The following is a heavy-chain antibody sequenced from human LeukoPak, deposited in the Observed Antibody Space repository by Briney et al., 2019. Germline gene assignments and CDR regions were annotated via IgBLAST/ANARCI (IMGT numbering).Heavy chain of an antibody. Sequence: SETLSLTCTVSGGSISSGGYYWSWIRQPPGKGLEWIGCIYHSGGTNYNPSLKSRVTISIDTSKNQFSLKLSSVTAADTAVYSCARHGYLGFCSSANCYFDSWGQGTLVTVSS. CDR1: GGSISSGGYY. J-gene: IGHJ4*02. V-gene: IGHV4-30-2*03. D-gene: IGHD2-2*01. CDR3: ARHGYLGFCSSANCYFDS. CDR2: IYHSGGT.